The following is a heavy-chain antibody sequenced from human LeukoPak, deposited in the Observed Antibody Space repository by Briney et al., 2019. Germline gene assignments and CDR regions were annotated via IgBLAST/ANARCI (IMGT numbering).Heavy chain of an antibody. CDR3: ARRDCWSFKCYFFDY. J-gene: IGHJ4*02. CDR2: INTKTEGDAT. V-gene: IGHV3-73*01. D-gene: IGHD3-3*01. CDR1: GFTFSDFD. Sequence: PGGSLRLSCAAPGFTFSDFDIHWVRQASGKGLEWVGRINTKTEGDATAYVASVKGRFTISRDDSKNAAFLQMNSLKTEDTAVYYCARRDCWSFKCYFFDYWGQGILVSVSS.